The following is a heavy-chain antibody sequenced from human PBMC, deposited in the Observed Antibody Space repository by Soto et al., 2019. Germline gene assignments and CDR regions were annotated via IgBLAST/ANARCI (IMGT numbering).Heavy chain of an antibody. CDR3: VRVRDYYDSSGYSTDAFDI. V-gene: IGHV3-72*01. CDR2: TRNKAKSYST. CDR1: GFSFSDHY. J-gene: IGHJ3*02. D-gene: IGHD3-22*01. Sequence: EVQLVESGGGLVQPGGSLRLSCVVSGFSFSDHYMDWVRQAPEKRLEWVGRTRNKAKSYSTAYAASVKGRFTISRDDSRNSVYLQMDSLRTEDTAVYYCVRVRDYYDSSGYSTDAFDIWGQGSMVTVSS.